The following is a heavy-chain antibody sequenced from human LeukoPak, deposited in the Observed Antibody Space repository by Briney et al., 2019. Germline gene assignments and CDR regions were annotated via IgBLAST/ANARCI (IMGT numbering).Heavy chain of an antibody. CDR1: GYTFTDYY. J-gene: IGHJ3*02. CDR3: ATSSEGEDAFDI. Sequence: GASVKVSCKASGYTFTDYYMHWVQQAPGKGLEWMGRVDPEDGETIYAEKFQGRVTITADTSTDTAYMELSSLRSEDTAVYYCATSSEGEDAFDIWGQGTMVTVSS. CDR2: VDPEDGET. V-gene: IGHV1-69-2*01.